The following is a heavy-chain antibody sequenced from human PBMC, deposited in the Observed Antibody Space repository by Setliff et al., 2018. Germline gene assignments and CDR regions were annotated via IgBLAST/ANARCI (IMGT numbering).Heavy chain of an antibody. D-gene: IGHD2-21*01. Sequence: ASVKVSCKASGYTFTSYGISWVRQAPGQGLEWMGWISVYNGKTKYAQKFQGRVTMTTDTSTRTAYMEVTSLRPEDTAVYYCARGGDYCGGECYIPPPDSYWGQGTLVTVSS. J-gene: IGHJ4*02. V-gene: IGHV1-18*01. CDR2: ISVYNGKT. CDR3: ARGGDYCGGECYIPPPDSY. CDR1: GYTFTSYG.